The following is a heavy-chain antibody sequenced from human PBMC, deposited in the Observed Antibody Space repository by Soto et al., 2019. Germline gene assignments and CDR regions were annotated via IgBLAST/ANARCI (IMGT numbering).Heavy chain of an antibody. D-gene: IGHD4-17*01. J-gene: IGHJ4*02. CDR1: GLTFSNAW. V-gene: IGHV3-15*01. CDR3: TTSAPYDYGNFHFDY. CDR2: IKSKTDGGTT. Sequence: GSLRLSCAASGLTFSNAWMSWVRQPPGKGLEWVGRIKSKTDGGTTDYAAPVKGRFTISRDDSKNTLYLQMNSLKTEDTAVYYCTTSAPYDYGNFHFDYWGQGTLVTVSS.